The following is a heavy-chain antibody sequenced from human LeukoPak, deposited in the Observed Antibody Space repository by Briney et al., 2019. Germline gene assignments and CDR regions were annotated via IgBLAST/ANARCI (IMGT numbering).Heavy chain of an antibody. D-gene: IGHD3-22*01. Sequence: GGSLRLACAASGFTFSSYAMSWVRQAPGKGLEWVSAISGSGGSTYYADSVKGRFTISRDNSKNTLYLQMNSLRAEDTAVYYCAKDYSYYYDSSGYFNYWGQGTLVTVSS. V-gene: IGHV3-23*01. J-gene: IGHJ4*02. CDR3: AKDYSYYYDSSGYFNY. CDR1: GFTFSSYA. CDR2: ISGSGGST.